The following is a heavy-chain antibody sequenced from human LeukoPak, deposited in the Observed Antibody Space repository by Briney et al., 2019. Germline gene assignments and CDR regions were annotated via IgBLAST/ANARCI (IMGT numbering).Heavy chain of an antibody. CDR1: GLTFSYYS. CDR2: ISSSSSYI. J-gene: IGHJ6*04. CDR3: AELGITMIGGV. V-gene: IGHV3-21*01. D-gene: IGHD3-10*02. Sequence: PGGSLRLSCAASGLTFSYYSMNWIRQAPGKGLEWVSSISSSSSYIYFADSVKGRFTISRDNAKNSLYLQMNSLRAEDTAVYYCAELGITMIGGVWGKGTTVTISS.